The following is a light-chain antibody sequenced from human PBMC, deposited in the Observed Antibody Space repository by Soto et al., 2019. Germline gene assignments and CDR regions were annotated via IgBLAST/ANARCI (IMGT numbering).Light chain of an antibody. CDR3: MQGTHRRT. Sequence: DIVITQSPLSLPVTLGQPASISCSSSQSLVHSDGNTYLSWFQQRPGQSPRRLIYRVSNRDSGVPDRFSGSGSGTDFTLKISRVEAEDVGVYYCMQGTHRRTFGQGTKVDIK. J-gene: IGKJ1*01. CDR1: QSLVHSDGNTY. CDR2: RVS. V-gene: IGKV2-30*02.